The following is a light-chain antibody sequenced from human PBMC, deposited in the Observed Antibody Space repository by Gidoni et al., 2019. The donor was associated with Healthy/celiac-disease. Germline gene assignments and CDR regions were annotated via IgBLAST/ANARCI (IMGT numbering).Light chain of an antibody. J-gene: IGLJ3*02. Sequence: QSALTQPRSVSGSPGQSVTISCTGTSSDVGGYNYVSWYQQRPGKAPKLMIYDVSKRPSGVPDRFSGSKSGNTASLTISGLQAEDEDDYYCCSYAGSYTWVLGGGTKLTVL. V-gene: IGLV2-11*01. CDR2: DVS. CDR3: CSYAGSYTWV. CDR1: SSDVGGYNY.